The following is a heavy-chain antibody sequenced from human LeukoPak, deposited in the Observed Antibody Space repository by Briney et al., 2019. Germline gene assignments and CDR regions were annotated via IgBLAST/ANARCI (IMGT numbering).Heavy chain of an antibody. J-gene: IGHJ4*02. D-gene: IGHD2-8*01. CDR2: ISSSGSTI. Sequence: PGGSLRLSCAASGFTFSSYSMNWVRQAPGKGLEWVSYISSSGSTIYYADSVKGRFTISRDNAKNSLYLQMNSLRAEDTAVYYCARFGVYGEIDYWGQGTLVTVSS. CDR3: ARFGVYGEIDY. CDR1: GFTFSSYS. V-gene: IGHV3-48*04.